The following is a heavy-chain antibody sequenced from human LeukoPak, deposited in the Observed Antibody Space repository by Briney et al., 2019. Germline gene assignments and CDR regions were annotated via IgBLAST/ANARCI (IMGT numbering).Heavy chain of an antibody. Sequence: SQTLSLTCTVSGGSISSGGYYWSWIRQHPGKGLEWIGYIYYSGSTYYNPSLKSRVTISVDTSKNQFSLKLSYVTAADTAVYYCARVHGSRLGYDSSGYLTPEYYFDYWGQGTLVTVSS. J-gene: IGHJ4*02. V-gene: IGHV4-31*03. CDR1: GGSISSGGYY. D-gene: IGHD3-22*01. CDR2: IYYSGST. CDR3: ARVHGSRLGYDSSGYLTPEYYFDY.